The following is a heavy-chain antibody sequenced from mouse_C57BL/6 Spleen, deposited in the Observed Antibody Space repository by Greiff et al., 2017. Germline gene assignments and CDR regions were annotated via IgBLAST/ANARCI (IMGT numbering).Heavy chain of an antibody. Sequence: QVHVKQPGAELVKPGASVKLSCKASGYTFTSYWMQWVKQRPGQGLEWIGEIDPSDSYTNYNQQFKGKATLTVDTSSSTAYMQLSSLTSEDSAVYYCARSYYGSSRFAYWGQGTLVTVSA. V-gene: IGHV1-50*01. CDR1: GYTFTSYW. CDR2: IDPSDSYT. J-gene: IGHJ3*01. CDR3: ARSYYGSSRFAY. D-gene: IGHD1-1*01.